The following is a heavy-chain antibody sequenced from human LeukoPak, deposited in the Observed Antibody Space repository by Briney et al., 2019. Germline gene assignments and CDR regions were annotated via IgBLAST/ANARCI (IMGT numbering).Heavy chain of an antibody. CDR2: IYPDDSDT. J-gene: IGHJ3*02. CDR3: ARQYGDHALDTFDT. CDR1: GYNFTTYW. V-gene: IGHV5-51*01. Sequence: GESLKISCKASGYNFTTYWIAWGRQLPGKGLECMGIIYPDDSDTRYSPTFQGQVSISADKSISTAYLQWSSLKASDTAVYYCARQYGDHALDTFDTWGQGTMVTVSS. D-gene: IGHD4-17*01.